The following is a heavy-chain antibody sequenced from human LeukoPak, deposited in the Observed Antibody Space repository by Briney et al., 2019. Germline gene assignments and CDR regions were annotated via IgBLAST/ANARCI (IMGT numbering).Heavy chain of an antibody. J-gene: IGHJ4*02. CDR3: ASARDYDSSGYYG. CDR2: INHSGGT. Sequence: PSETLSLTCACYLWSFSGYYWSWIRQPPGKGLEWIGEINHSGGTNYNPSLKSRVTISVDTSKNQFSLKLSSVTAADTAVYYCASARDYDSSGYYGWGQGTLVTVSS. D-gene: IGHD3-22*01. V-gene: IGHV4-34*01. CDR1: LWSFSGYY.